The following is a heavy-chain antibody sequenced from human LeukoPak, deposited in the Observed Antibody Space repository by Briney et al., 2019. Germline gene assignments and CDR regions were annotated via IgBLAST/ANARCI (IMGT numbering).Heavy chain of an antibody. CDR2: ISAYNGNT. J-gene: IGHJ4*02. D-gene: IGHD3-22*01. Sequence: ASVKVSCKASGYTFTNYGISWVRQAPGQGLEWMGWISAYNGNTNYAQKLQGRVTMTTDTSTSTAYMELRSLRSDDTAVYYCARELVPYDSSGYSPFDYWGQGTLVTVSS. CDR1: GYTFTNYG. CDR3: ARELVPYDSSGYSPFDY. V-gene: IGHV1-18*01.